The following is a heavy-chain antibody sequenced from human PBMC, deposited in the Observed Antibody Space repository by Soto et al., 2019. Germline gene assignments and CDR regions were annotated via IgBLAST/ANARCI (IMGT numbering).Heavy chain of an antibody. CDR3: ARAGIYSSIAARRSFRY. D-gene: IGHD6-6*01. J-gene: IGHJ4*02. CDR2: MNPNSGNT. CDR1: GYTFTSYD. V-gene: IGHV1-8*01. Sequence: AASVKVSCKASGYTFTSYDINWVRQATGQGLEWMGWMNPNSGNTGYAQKFQGRVTMTRNTSISTAYMELSSLRSEDTAVYYCARAGIYSSIAARRSFRYWGQGTLVTVSS.